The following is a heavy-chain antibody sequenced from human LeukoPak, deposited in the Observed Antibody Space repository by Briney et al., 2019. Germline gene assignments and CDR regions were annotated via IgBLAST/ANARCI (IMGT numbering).Heavy chain of an antibody. CDR2: INPNNGGI. Sequence: ASAKVSCKASGYMFNDYYLHWVRQAPGQGLEWMGWINPNNGGIKYAQKFQGRVTMTRDTSITTAYMELSRLTSDDKAVYFCATDCGGDCYSRYWGQGTLVTVSS. D-gene: IGHD2-21*02. CDR1: GYMFNDYY. V-gene: IGHV1-2*02. J-gene: IGHJ4*02. CDR3: ATDCGGDCYSRY.